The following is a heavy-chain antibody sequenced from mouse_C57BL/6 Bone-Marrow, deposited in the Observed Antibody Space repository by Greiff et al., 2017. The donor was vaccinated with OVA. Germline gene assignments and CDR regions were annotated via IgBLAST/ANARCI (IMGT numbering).Heavy chain of an antibody. D-gene: IGHD1-1*01. Sequence: VQLQQSGPVLVKPGASVKMSCKASGYTITDYYMNWVKQSHGKSLEWIGVINPYNGGTSYNQKFKGKATLTVDKYASTAYMDLNSLTAEDSAVYYGARALYYYGSSYDFDYWGQGTTLTVSS. CDR2: INPYNGGT. V-gene: IGHV1-19*01. CDR3: ARALYYYGSSYDFDY. CDR1: GYTITDYY. J-gene: IGHJ2*01.